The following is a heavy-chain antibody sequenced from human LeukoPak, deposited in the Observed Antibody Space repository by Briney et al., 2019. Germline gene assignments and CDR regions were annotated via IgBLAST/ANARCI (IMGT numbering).Heavy chain of an antibody. CDR3: ARSDCSSTSCFFDY. D-gene: IGHD2-2*01. V-gene: IGHV3-48*01. Sequence: GGSLRLSCAASGFTFSSYSMNWVRQAPGKGLEWVSYISSSSSTIYYADSVKGRFTISRDNAKNSLYLQMNSLRAEDTAVYYCARSDCSSTSCFFDYWGQGTLVAVSS. CDR1: GFTFSSYS. J-gene: IGHJ4*02. CDR2: ISSSSSTI.